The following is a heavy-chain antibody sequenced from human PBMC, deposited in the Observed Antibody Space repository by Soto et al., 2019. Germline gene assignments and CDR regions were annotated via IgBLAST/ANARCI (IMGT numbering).Heavy chain of an antibody. J-gene: IGHJ4*02. CDR2: IFPSGSDT. V-gene: IGHV5-51*01. CDR1: GYSFNSYW. Sequence: GESLKISCRGSGYSFNSYWTGWVRQMPGKGLEWMGIIFPSGSDTRYSPSFRGQVTISADRSINTAYLQWNSLKASDSAIYYWARRVGSSGRYFDNWGQGTLVTVSS. D-gene: IGHD2-15*01. CDR3: ARRVGSSGRYFDN.